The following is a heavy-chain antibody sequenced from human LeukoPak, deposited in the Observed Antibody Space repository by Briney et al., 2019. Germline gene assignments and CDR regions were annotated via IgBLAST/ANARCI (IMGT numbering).Heavy chain of an antibody. J-gene: IGHJ4*02. V-gene: IGHV3-30*02. CDR1: GFTFSSYW. CDR3: AKDPREYYDFWSGSYFDY. CDR2: IRYDGSNK. D-gene: IGHD3-3*01. Sequence: GGSLRLSCAASGFTFSSYWMHWVRQAPGKGLEWVAFIRYDGSNKYYADSVKGRFTISRDNSKNTLYLQMNSLRAEDTAVYYCAKDPREYYDFWSGSYFDYWGQGTLVTVSS.